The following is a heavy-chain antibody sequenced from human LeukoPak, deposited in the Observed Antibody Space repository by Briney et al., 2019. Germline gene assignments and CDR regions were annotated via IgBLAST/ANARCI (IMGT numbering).Heavy chain of an antibody. CDR1: GSSFTSYW. V-gene: IGHV5-51*01. CDR3: ARRENSGIYLIDY. Sequence: GGSLEISFKGSGSSFTSYWIGWVRQMPGKGLEWMGIIYPSNSDTKYSPSFQGQVTMSADNSISTAYLQWSSLKASDTAMYYCARRENSGIYLIDYWGQGTLVPVSS. D-gene: IGHD3-10*01. J-gene: IGHJ4*02. CDR2: IYPSNSDT.